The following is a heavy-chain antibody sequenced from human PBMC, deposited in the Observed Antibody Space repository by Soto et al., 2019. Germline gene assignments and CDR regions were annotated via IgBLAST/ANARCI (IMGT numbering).Heavy chain of an antibody. V-gene: IGHV5-51*01. J-gene: IGHJ6*02. CDR2: IYPGDSKT. D-gene: IGHD3-10*01. CDR3: ARQYYFGSAVSYYYYGLDV. Sequence: PGESLKISCNGSGYSFTIYWIGWVRQMPGKGLEWMGIIYPGDSKTRYSPSFQGQVTISVDKSISTAYLQWTSLNVSDTAIYYCARQYYFGSAVSYYYYGLDVWGQGTTVTVSS. CDR1: GYSFTIYW.